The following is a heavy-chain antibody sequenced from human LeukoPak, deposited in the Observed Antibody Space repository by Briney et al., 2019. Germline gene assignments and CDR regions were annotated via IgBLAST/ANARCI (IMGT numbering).Heavy chain of an antibody. J-gene: IGHJ4*02. CDR1: GFIFDTYD. CDR2: ISSSSSAI. Sequence: PGGSLRLSCGASGFIFDTYDMNWVRQAPGKGLEWVSYISSSSSAIYYADSVKGRFTISRDNARTSPYLQMNSLRAEDTAVYYCARDYRARLDYWGQGTLVTVSS. V-gene: IGHV3-48*04. CDR3: ARDYRARLDY.